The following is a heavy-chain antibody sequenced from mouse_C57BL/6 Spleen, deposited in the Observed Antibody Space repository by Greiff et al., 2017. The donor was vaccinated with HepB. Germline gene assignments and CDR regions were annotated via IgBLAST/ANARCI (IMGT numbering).Heavy chain of an antibody. CDR3: ARRDYGSSNAMDY. CDR2: IWRGGST. CDR1: GFSLTSYG. J-gene: IGHJ4*01. D-gene: IGHD1-1*01. V-gene: IGHV2-2*01. Sequence: VQLQQSGPGLVQPSQSLSITCTVSGFSLTSYGVHWVRQSPGKGLEWLGVIWRGGSTDYNAAFISRLSISKDNSKSQVFFKMNSLQADDTAIYYCARRDYGSSNAMDYWGQGTSVTVSS.